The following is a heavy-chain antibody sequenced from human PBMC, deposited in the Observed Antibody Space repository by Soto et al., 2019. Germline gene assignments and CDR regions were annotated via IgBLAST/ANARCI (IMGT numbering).Heavy chain of an antibody. CDR1: GFTFNTYG. J-gene: IGHJ6*02. CDR2: IWYDGSNK. Sequence: QVQLVESGGGVVQPGGSLRLSCTTSGFTFNTYGMHWVRQAPGKGLEWVAIIWYDGSNKYYADSVKGRFTISRDNSKKTLYLQMNSRRAEDTALYYCARSDCTGAYCYSWPFNYGVDVWGQGTTVTVSS. V-gene: IGHV3-33*08. CDR3: ARSDCTGAYCYSWPFNYGVDV. D-gene: IGHD2-15*01.